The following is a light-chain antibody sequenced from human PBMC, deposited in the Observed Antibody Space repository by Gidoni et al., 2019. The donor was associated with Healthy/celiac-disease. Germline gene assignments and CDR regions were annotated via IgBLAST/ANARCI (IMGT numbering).Light chain of an antibody. V-gene: IGLV1-47*01. CDR3: AAWDDSLSGPV. CDR1: SSNIGSNY. CDR2: RNN. Sequence: QSVLTQPPSASGTPGQRVTISCSGSSSNIGSNYVYWYQQLPGTAPKLLIYRNNQRPSGVPERFSGSKSGTSASRASSGLRSEDEADYYCAAWDDSLSGPVFGGGTKLTVL. J-gene: IGLJ3*02.